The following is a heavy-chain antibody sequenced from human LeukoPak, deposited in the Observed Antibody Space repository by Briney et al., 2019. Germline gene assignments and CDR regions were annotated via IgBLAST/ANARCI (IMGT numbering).Heavy chain of an antibody. CDR2: INPNSGGT. V-gene: IGHV1-2*02. CDR1: GYTFTGYY. J-gene: IGHJ4*02. Sequence: ASVKVSCKASGYTFTGYYMHWVRQAPGQGLEWMGWINPNSGGTNYAQKFQGRVTMTRDTTISTAYMGLSRLRSDDTAVYYCARLLEWSHARDYWGQGTLVTVSS. CDR3: ARLLEWSHARDY. D-gene: IGHD3-3*01.